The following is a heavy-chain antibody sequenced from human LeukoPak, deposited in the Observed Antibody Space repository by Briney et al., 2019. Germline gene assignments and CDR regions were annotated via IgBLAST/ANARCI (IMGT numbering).Heavy chain of an antibody. J-gene: IGHJ4*02. CDR3: ARLFLPRPSGGFDY. V-gene: IGHV4-59*08. Sequence: PSETLSLTCTVSGGSISSYYWSWIRQPPGKGLEWIGYIYYSGSTNYNPSLKSRVTISVDTSKNQFSLKLSSVTAADTAVYYCARLFLPRPSGGFDYWGQGTLVIVSS. CDR1: GGSISSYY. CDR2: IYYSGST. D-gene: IGHD2-15*01.